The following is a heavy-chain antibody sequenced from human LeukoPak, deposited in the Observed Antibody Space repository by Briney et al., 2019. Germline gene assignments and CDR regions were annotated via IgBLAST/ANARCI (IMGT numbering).Heavy chain of an antibody. CDR1: GFTVSSNY. D-gene: IGHD1-26*01. CDR3: ARDLSGSYHTPFGY. CDR2: FSSSGNYI. Sequence: PGGSLRLSCAASGFTVSSNYMSWVRQAPGKGLEWVSSFSSSGNYIYYTDSVKGRFTISRDNAKNSLYLQMNSLRAEDTAVYYCARDLSGSYHTPFGYWGQGTLVTVSS. J-gene: IGHJ4*02. V-gene: IGHV3-21*01.